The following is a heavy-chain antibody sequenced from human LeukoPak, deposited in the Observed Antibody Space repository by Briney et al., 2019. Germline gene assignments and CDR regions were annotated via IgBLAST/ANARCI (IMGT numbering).Heavy chain of an antibody. CDR3: ARVPYSTGAFDY. J-gene: IGHJ4*02. V-gene: IGHV3-74*01. Sequence: GGSLRLSCATSGSTFSSDWMHWVRQAPWKGLVWVSRINNDGSITTYADSVKGRFTISRDNAKNSLYLQMNSLRDEDTALYYCARVPYSTGAFDYWGQGTLVTVSS. CDR1: GSTFSSDW. D-gene: IGHD6-19*01. CDR2: INNDGSIT.